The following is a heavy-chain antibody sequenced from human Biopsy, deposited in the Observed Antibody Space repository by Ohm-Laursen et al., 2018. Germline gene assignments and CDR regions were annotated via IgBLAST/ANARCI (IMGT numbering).Heavy chain of an antibody. J-gene: IGHJ6*02. CDR2: IYYSGST. CDR1: GGSISSYY. D-gene: IGHD4-17*01. Sequence: SETLSLPCTVSGGSISSYYWSWIRQPPGKGLEWIGYIYYSGSTNYNPSLKSRVTISIDTSKNQFSLNMSSVTAADTAVYYCAREFYGNGMDVWGQGTTVTVS. CDR3: AREFYGNGMDV. V-gene: IGHV4-59*01.